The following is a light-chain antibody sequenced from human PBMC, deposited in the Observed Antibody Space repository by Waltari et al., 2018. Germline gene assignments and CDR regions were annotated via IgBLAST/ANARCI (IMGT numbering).Light chain of an antibody. CDR3: LSRDSTGSHPV. CDR1: SLRDYY. V-gene: IGLV3-19*01. Sequence: SSELTQDPAVSVALGQTVRITCQGDSLRDYYVSWNKQKPGQAPVLVIYGENNRPSGIPDRFSGSSSGNTASLTITGAQAEDEADYYCLSRDSTGSHPVFGGGTKLTVL. CDR2: GEN. J-gene: IGLJ2*01.